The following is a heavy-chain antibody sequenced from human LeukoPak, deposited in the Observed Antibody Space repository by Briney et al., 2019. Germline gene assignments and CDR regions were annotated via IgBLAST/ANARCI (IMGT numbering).Heavy chain of an antibody. CDR3: ARGQHSAFDV. V-gene: IGHV6-1*01. Sequence: SQTLSLTCDISGDSIFSGSVAWNWIRQSPSRGLEWLGRTYYTSKWNLDYAVSVKSRIIISSDTFKNQFSLQLNSVTPDDTAVYFCARGQHSAFDVWGQGTVVTVSS. CDR1: GDSIFSGSVA. CDR2: TYYTSKWNL. J-gene: IGHJ3*01.